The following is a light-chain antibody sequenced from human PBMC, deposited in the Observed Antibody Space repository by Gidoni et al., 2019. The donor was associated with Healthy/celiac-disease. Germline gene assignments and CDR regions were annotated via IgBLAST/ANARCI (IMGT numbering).Light chain of an antibody. J-gene: IGKJ3*01. CDR1: QSVSNN. CDR3: QQYNNWPLSFT. CDR2: VAS. Sequence: EIVLTHYPAPLSVSPGERATLSCRASQSVSNNLAWYKQKPGQAPRLLIYVASTRATGIPARFSGSGSGTEFTLTISSLQSEDFALYYCQQYNNWPLSFTFGPGTKVDIK. V-gene: IGKV3-15*01.